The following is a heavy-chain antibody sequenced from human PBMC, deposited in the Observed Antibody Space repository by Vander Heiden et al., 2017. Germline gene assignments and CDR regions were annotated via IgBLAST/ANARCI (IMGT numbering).Heavy chain of an antibody. V-gene: IGHV4-31*03. CDR2: IYYSGST. J-gene: IGHJ4*02. CDR1: GGSISSGGYY. CDR3: ARAVGDGSGSTLGY. D-gene: IGHD3-10*01. Sequence: QVQLQESGPGLVKPSQTLSLTCPVSGGSISSGGYYWGWSRQHPGKGLEWIGYIYYSGSTYYNPSLKSRVTISVDTSKNQFSLKLSSVTAADTAVYYCARAVGDGSGSTLGYWGQGTLVTVSS.